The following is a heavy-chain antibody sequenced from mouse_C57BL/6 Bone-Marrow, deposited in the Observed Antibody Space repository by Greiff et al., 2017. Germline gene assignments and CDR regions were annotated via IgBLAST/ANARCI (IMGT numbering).Heavy chain of an antibody. D-gene: IGHD2-1*01. CDR1: GFNIKDDY. J-gene: IGHJ2*01. CDR2: IDPENGDT. V-gene: IGHV14-4*01. CDR3: TTGGNKYYFGC. Sequence: EVQGVESGAELVRPGASVKLSCTASGFNIKDDYMPWVKQRPEQGLEWIGWIDPENGDTEYASKFQGKATITADTSSNTAYLQLSSLTSEDTAVYYCTTGGNKYYFGCWGQGTTLTAS.